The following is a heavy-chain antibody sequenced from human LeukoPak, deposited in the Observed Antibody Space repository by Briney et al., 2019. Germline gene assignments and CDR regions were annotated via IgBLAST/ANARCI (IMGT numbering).Heavy chain of an antibody. CDR2: ISSDGSNK. J-gene: IGHJ4*02. CDR3: ARDLSTITVAGTSWYDY. D-gene: IGHD6-19*01. V-gene: IGHV3-30-3*01. Sequence: GGSLRLSCAASGFTFSSYAMHWVRQAPGKGLEWVAVISSDGSNKYYADSVKGRFTISRDDSKNTLYLQMSSLRPEDTAVYYCARDLSTITVAGTSWYDYWGQGTLVTVSA. CDR1: GFTFSSYA.